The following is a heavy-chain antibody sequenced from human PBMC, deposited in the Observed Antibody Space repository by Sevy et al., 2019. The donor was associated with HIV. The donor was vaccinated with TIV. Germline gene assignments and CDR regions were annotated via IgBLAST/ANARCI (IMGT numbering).Heavy chain of an antibody. CDR1: GGSISSYY. CDR3: ARQNLGYYDLGYFDY. V-gene: IGHV4-59*08. CDR2: IYYSGST. J-gene: IGHJ4*02. D-gene: IGHD3-3*01. Sequence: SETLSLTCTVSGGSISSYYWSWIRQPPGKGLEWIGYIYYSGSTNYNPSLKSRVTISVDTSKNQFSLKLSSVTAADTAVYYCARQNLGYYDLGYFDYWGQGTLVTVSS.